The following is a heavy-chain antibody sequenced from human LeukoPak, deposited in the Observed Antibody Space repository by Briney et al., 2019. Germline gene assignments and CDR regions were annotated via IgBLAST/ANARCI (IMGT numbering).Heavy chain of an antibody. J-gene: IGHJ3*02. Sequence: SETLSLTCTVSGGSISSGSYYWSWIRQPAGKGLEWIGRIYTSGSTNYNPSLKSRVTISVDTSKNQFSLKLSSVTAADTAVYYCARRGEDYGDYGGAFDIGGQGTMVTVSS. CDR1: GGSISSGSYY. CDR3: ARRGEDYGDYGGAFDI. V-gene: IGHV4-61*02. CDR2: IYTSGST. D-gene: IGHD4-17*01.